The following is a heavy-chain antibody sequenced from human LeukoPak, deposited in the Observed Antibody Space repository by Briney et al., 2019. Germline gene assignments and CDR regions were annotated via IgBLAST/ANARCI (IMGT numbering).Heavy chain of an antibody. CDR2: IKQDGSET. CDR1: DFTFSDFW. CDR3: VRGSGWLLDS. V-gene: IGHV3-7*04. J-gene: IGHJ5*01. D-gene: IGHD6-19*01. Sequence: GGSLRLSCAASDFTFSDFWMAWVRQAPGKGLEWVAIIKQDGSETHYVDSVKGRFSISRDNAKNLLYLQMNSLRGEDTALYYCVRGSGWLLDSWGQGTLVTVSS.